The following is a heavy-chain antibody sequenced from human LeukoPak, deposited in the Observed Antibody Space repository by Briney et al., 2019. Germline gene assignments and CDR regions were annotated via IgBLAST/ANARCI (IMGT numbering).Heavy chain of an antibody. CDR2: ISGSGGST. Sequence: SGGSLRLSCAASGFTFSSYAMSWVRQAPGKGLEWVSAISGSGGSTYHADSVKGRFTISRDNSKSTLYLQMNSLRAEDTAVYYCAKGLPYFLYVMDVWGQGTTVTVSS. CDR3: AKGLPYFLYVMDV. D-gene: IGHD2-21*01. J-gene: IGHJ6*02. V-gene: IGHV3-23*01. CDR1: GFTFSSYA.